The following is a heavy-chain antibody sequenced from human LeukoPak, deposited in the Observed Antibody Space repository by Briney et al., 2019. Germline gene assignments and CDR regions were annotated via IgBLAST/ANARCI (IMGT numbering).Heavy chain of an antibody. Sequence: ASVKVSCKASGYTFTSYAISWVRQAPGQGLEWMGWISAYNSNTNYAQKLQGRVTMTTDTSMSTAYMELRSLRSDDTAVYFCARDGCSTTNCYVQNWFDPWGQGTLATVSS. D-gene: IGHD2-2*01. CDR2: ISAYNSNT. V-gene: IGHV1-18*01. CDR1: GYTFTSYA. CDR3: ARDGCSTTNCYVQNWFDP. J-gene: IGHJ5*02.